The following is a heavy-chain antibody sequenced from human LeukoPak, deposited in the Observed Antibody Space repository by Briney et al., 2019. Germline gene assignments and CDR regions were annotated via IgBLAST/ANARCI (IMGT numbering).Heavy chain of an antibody. CDR3: ARAVGATFYFDY. Sequence: PSETLSLTCAVYGGSFSGYYWSWIRQPPGKGLEWIGEINHSGSTNYNPSLKSRVTISVDTSKNQFSLKLSSVTAADTAVYDCARAVGATFYFDYWGQGTLVTVSS. CDR2: INHSGST. CDR1: GGSFSGYY. V-gene: IGHV4-34*01. D-gene: IGHD1-26*01. J-gene: IGHJ4*02.